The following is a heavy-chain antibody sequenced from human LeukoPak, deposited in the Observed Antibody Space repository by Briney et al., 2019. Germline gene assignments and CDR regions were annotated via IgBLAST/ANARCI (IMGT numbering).Heavy chain of an antibody. CDR1: GFIFSNYG. CDR2: IDGSGDRT. CDR3: ASSPPGYYDSSGYYAGYYYYMDV. J-gene: IGHJ6*03. D-gene: IGHD3-22*01. V-gene: IGHV3-23*01. Sequence: PGGSLRLSCAASGFIFSNYGMTWVRQPPGKGLEWVSAIDGSGDRTYYADSLKGWSTISRDNSKNTLYLQMNSLRAEDTAVYYCASSPPGYYDSSGYYAGYYYYMDVWGKGTTVTVSS.